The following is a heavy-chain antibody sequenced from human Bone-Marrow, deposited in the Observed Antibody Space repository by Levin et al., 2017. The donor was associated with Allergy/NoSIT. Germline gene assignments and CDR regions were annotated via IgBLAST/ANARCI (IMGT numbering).Heavy chain of an antibody. CDR3: ARDRGIGYNHGPILDY. D-gene: IGHD1-1*01. CDR2: ISKDGSKK. V-gene: IGHV3-30*03. J-gene: IGHJ4*02. CDR1: GFDLSNFA. Sequence: GESLKISCAASGFDLSNFAMHWVRQAPGKGLEWVAFISKDGSKKYYADSVKDRFVISRDKARNTLHLQMDNVRPEDTAVYYCARDRGIGYNHGPILDYWGQGTLVTVSS.